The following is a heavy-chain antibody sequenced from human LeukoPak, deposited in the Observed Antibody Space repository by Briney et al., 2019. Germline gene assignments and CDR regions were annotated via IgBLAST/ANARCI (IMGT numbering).Heavy chain of an antibody. J-gene: IGHJ4*02. Sequence: GESLKISCKGSGYSFPTYWIAWVRQMPGKGLEWMGIIYPDESNIRYSPSFQGQVTISADKSISTAYLQWSSLEASDTAMYYCARPPSRGYSSSFEYWGQGTLVTVSS. CDR3: ARPPSRGYSSSFEY. CDR1: GYSFPTYW. CDR2: IYPDESNI. D-gene: IGHD2-2*03. V-gene: IGHV5-51*01.